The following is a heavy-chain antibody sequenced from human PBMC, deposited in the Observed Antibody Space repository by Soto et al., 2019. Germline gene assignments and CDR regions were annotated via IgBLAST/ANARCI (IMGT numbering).Heavy chain of an antibody. V-gene: IGHV3-7*01. CDR3: ARDSQDYDFWSGSNWFDP. D-gene: IGHD3-3*01. CDR2: TKQDGSEK. Sequence: GGSLRLSCAASGFTFSSYWMSWVRQAPGKGLEWVANTKQDGSEKYYVDSVKGRFTISRDNAKNSLYLQMNSLRAEDTAVYYCARDSQDYDFWSGSNWFDPWGQGTLVTVSS. J-gene: IGHJ5*02. CDR1: GFTFSSYW.